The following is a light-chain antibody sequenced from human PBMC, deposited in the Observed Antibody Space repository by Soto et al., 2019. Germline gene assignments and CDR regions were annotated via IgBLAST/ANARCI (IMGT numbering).Light chain of an antibody. CDR3: QQYYTTPAT. V-gene: IGKV4-1*01. J-gene: IGKJ1*01. Sequence: DIVLTQSPDSLAVSLGERATINCKSSQTVLHGSNYLAWYQQKPGQPPKLLIYWASTRESGVPDRFSGSGSGTDSTLTTSSLQAEDVAVYYCQQYYTTPATCGQGTKVEIK. CDR2: WAS. CDR1: QTVLHGSNY.